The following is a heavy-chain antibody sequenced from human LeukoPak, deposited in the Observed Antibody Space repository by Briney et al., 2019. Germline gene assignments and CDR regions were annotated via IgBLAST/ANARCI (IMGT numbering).Heavy chain of an antibody. J-gene: IGHJ5*02. D-gene: IGHD1-7*01. CDR2: IYTSGST. V-gene: IGHV4-61*02. CDR3: ARDSWNYDNWFDP. Sequence: SETLSLTCTVSGGSISSSSYYWSWIRQPAGKGLEWIGRIYTSGSTNYNPSLKSRVTISVDTSKNQSSLKLSSVTAADTAVYYCARDSWNYDNWFDPWGQGTLVTVSS. CDR1: GGSISSSSYY.